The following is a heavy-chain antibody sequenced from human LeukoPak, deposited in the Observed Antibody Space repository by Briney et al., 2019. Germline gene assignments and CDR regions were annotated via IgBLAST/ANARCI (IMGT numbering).Heavy chain of an antibody. CDR3: ARGPPYIAATSGNGLVFDY. CDR2: ISWDGGSS. D-gene: IGHD6-25*01. V-gene: IGHV3-43D*03. Sequence: GGSLRLSCAASGFTFDDYAMHWVRQAPGKGLEWVSLISWDGGSSYYADSVKGRFTISRDNAKNSLYLQMNSLRAEDTAVYYCARGPPYIAATSGNGLVFDYWGQGTLVTVSS. CDR1: GFTFDDYA. J-gene: IGHJ4*02.